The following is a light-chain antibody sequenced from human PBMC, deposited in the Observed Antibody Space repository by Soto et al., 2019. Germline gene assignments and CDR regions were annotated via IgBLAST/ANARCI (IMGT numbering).Light chain of an antibody. CDR2: DVS. CDR3: CSYAANFLV. J-gene: IGLJ2*01. V-gene: IGLV2-11*01. CDR1: SSDVGDYSF. Sequence: QSALTQPRSVSGSPGQSVAISCTGTSSDVGDYSFVSWYQQHPGKAPKLMIYDVSKRPSGVLDRFSGSKSGNTASLIISGLQTDDEADYYCCSYAANFLVLGGGTKLTVL.